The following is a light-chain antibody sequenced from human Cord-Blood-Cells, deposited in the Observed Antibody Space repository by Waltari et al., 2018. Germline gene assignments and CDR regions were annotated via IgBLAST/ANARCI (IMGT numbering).Light chain of an antibody. Sequence: AIQLTQSPSSLSASVGDRVTITCRASQGISSALAWYQQKPGKAPKLLIYDASSLESGVASSFSGSRSRTDFTLTISSLQPEDFATYYCQQFNSYPLPFGGGTKVEIK. CDR1: QGISSA. CDR2: DAS. CDR3: QQFNSYPLP. J-gene: IGKJ4*01. V-gene: IGKV1-13*02.